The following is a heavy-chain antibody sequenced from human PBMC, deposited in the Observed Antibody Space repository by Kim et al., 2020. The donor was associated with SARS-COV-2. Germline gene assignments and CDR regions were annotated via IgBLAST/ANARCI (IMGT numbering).Heavy chain of an antibody. CDR3: ARDPGYVDAFDI. V-gene: IGHV3-21*04. Sequence: GGSLRLSCAASGFTFSSYSMNWVRQAPGKGLEWVSSISSSSSYIYYADSVKGRFTISRDNAKNSLYLQMNSLRAEDTAVYYCARDPGYVDAFDIWGQGTMVTVSS. D-gene: IGHD3-16*01. J-gene: IGHJ3*02. CDR1: GFTFSSYS. CDR2: ISSSSSYI.